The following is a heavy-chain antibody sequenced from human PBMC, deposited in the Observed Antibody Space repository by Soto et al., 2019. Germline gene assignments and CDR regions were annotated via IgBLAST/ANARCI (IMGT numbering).Heavy chain of an antibody. V-gene: IGHV1-24*01. Sequence: ASVKVSCKVSGYTLTELSMHWVRQAPGKGLEWMGGFDPEDGETIYAQKFQGRVTMTEDTSTDTAYMELSSLRSEDTAVYYCATDGSGSSESYYSGMDVWGQGTTVTVSS. J-gene: IGHJ6*02. CDR1: GYTLTELS. CDR2: FDPEDGET. D-gene: IGHD2-15*01. CDR3: ATDGSGSSESYYSGMDV.